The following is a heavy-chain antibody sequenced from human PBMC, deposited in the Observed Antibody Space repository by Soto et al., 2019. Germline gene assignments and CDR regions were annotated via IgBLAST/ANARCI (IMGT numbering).Heavy chain of an antibody. J-gene: IGHJ5*02. D-gene: IGHD3-16*02. Sequence: QLQLQESGPGLVKPSETLSLTCTVSGGSISSSSYYWGWIRQPPGKGLEWIGSIYYSGSTSYNPSLKSRVTRSVDTSKNQFSLKLSSVTAAATAVYYCASLPILTGYRWGWFDPWGQGTLVTVSS. CDR1: GGSISSSSYY. CDR2: IYYSGST. CDR3: ASLPILTGYRWGWFDP. V-gene: IGHV4-39*01.